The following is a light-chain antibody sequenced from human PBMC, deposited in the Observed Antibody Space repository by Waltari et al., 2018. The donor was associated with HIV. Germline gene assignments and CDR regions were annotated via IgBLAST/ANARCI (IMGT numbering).Light chain of an antibody. V-gene: IGKV1-16*02. CDR2: GAS. CDR3: QQYTSFPLT. CDR1: QDITNL. J-gene: IGKJ4*01. Sequence: DVQMTQSPSSLSASIGDRVIISCRASQDITNLLAWFLQRPGKAPKSLIYGASTMQTGGPSSKFSGAGSETDFTLTITDLQPEDVATYYCQQYTSFPLTFGGGTTVEI.